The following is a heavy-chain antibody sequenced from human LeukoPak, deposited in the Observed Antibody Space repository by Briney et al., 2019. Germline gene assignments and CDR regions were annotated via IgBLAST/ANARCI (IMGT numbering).Heavy chain of an antibody. Sequence: SETLSLTCTVYGGSSSGYYWSWIRQPPGKGLEWIGEINHSGSTNYNPSLKSRVTISVDTSKNQFSLKLSSVTAADTAVYYCARRRLLAKGNWFDPWGQGTLVTVSS. CDR1: GGSSSGYY. CDR2: INHSGST. V-gene: IGHV4-34*01. CDR3: ARRRLLAKGNWFDP. J-gene: IGHJ5*02.